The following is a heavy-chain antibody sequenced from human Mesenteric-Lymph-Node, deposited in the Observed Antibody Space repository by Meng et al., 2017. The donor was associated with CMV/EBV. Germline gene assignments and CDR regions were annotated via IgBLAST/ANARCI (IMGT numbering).Heavy chain of an antibody. CDR3: ARVPDSGYFDY. Sequence: IRQPPEKGLEWMGYIHHSGTAFYNPSLKGRLTISIDTSKNQFSLKLSSVTAADTAVYYCARVPDSGYFDYWGQGTLVTVSS. J-gene: IGHJ4*02. V-gene: IGHV4-31*02. CDR2: IHHSGTA. D-gene: IGHD1-14*01.